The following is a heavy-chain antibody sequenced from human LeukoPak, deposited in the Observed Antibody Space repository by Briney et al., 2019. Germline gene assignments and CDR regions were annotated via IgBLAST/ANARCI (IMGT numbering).Heavy chain of an antibody. Sequence: GGSLRLSCAASGFTFSTYAMHWVRQAPGKGLEYVSGISSNGGGTYYVDSVKGRFTISRDNSKNTLYLQMGSLRGEDMAVYYCARRAATTADHYYAMGVWGQGTPVTVSS. J-gene: IGHJ6*02. CDR2: ISSNGGGT. CDR1: GFTFSTYA. D-gene: IGHD1-1*01. V-gene: IGHV3-64*02. CDR3: ARRAATTADHYYAMGV.